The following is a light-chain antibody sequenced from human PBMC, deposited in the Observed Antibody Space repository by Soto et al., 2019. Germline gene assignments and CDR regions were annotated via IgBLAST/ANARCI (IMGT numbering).Light chain of an antibody. CDR2: VVS. CDR3: SSYTSSVTPYV. J-gene: IGLJ1*01. Sequence: QSVLTQPASVSGSPGQSITISCTGTSSDVGGYNYVSWYQQHPEKAPKLMIYVVSNRPSGVSNRFSGSKSGNTASLTISGLQAEDEADYYCSSYTSSVTPYVFGTGTKLTVL. CDR1: SSDVGGYNY. V-gene: IGLV2-14*01.